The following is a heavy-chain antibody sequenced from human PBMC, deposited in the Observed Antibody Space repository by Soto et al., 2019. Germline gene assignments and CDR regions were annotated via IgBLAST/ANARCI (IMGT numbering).Heavy chain of an antibody. J-gene: IGHJ4*02. D-gene: IGHD5-12*01. CDR3: VKASGYDSTLLDFDY. CDR1: GFTFSSYA. V-gene: IGHV3-23*01. Sequence: EVQLLESGGGLVQPGGSLRLSCAASGFTFSSYAMSWVRQAPGKGLEWVSAISGSGGSTYYADSVKGRFTISRDNSKNTLYLQINSLRAEDTAVYYCVKASGYDSTLLDFDYWGQGTLVTVSS. CDR2: ISGSGGST.